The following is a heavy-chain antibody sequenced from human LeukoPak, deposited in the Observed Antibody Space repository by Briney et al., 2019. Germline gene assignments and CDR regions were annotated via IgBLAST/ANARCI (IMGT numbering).Heavy chain of an antibody. CDR2: ISGSGGST. CDR1: GFTCSSYA. V-gene: IGHV3-23*01. J-gene: IGHJ4*02. D-gene: IGHD5-24*01. CDR3: AESGLRFWLQFGDNFDY. Sequence: GGSLRLSCAASGFTCSSYAMSWVRQAPGKGLEWVSAISGSGGSTYYADSVKGRSTISRDNSKNTLYLQMNSLRAEDTAVYYCAESGLRFWLQFGDNFDYWGQGTLVTVSS.